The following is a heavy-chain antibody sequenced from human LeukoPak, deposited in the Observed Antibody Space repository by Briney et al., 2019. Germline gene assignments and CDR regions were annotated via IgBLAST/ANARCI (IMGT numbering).Heavy chain of an antibody. Sequence: GGSLRLSCAASGFTFSDYYMTWIRQAPGKGLEWLSYISTGSTYPNYANSVKGRFTISRDNAKNSLYLQLNSLRAEDTAVYYCTREDNWYFDLWGRGTLVTVSS. J-gene: IGHJ2*01. V-gene: IGHV3-11*05. CDR1: GFTFSDYY. CDR3: TREDNWYFDL. CDR2: ISTGSTYP.